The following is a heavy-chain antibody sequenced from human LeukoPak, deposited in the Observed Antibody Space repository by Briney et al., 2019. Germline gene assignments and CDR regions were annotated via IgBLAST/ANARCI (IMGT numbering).Heavy chain of an antibody. Sequence: PGGSLRLSCAASGFTFSSYAMSWVRQAPGKGLEWVSAISGSGGSTYYADSVKGRSTISRDNSKRTLYLQMNSLRAEDTAVYYCAKLDIVVVVAATAPPFDYWGQGTLVTVSS. J-gene: IGHJ4*02. CDR1: GFTFSSYA. CDR3: AKLDIVVVVAATAPPFDY. D-gene: IGHD2-15*01. V-gene: IGHV3-23*01. CDR2: ISGSGGST.